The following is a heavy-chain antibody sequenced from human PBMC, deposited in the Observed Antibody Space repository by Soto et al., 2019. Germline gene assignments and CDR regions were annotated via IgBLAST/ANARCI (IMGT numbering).Heavy chain of an antibody. J-gene: IGHJ4*02. CDR2: IYYSGST. D-gene: IGHD5-18*01. V-gene: IGHV4-59*01. CDR3: ARGELGYSYGAIDY. CDR1: GGSISSYY. Sequence: QVQLQESGPGLVKPSETLSLTCTVSGGSISSYYWSWIRQPPGKGLEWIGYIYYSGSTNYNPSLKSRVTISVDTSKNQFSLKLSYVTAADTAVYYCARGELGYSYGAIDYWGQGTLVTVSS.